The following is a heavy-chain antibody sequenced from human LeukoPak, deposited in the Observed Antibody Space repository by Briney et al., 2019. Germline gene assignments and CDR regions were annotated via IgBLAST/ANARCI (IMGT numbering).Heavy chain of an antibody. CDR2: IRYDGSNK. CDR1: GSTFSSYA. D-gene: IGHD4-17*01. V-gene: IGHV3-30*02. CDR3: AKDKNDYGDYSYMDV. Sequence: TGGSLRLSCAASGSTFSSYAMHWVRQAPGKGLEWVAFIRYDGSNKYCADSVKGRFTVSRDNSKNTLYLQMNSLRAEDTAVYYCAKDKNDYGDYSYMDVWGKGTTVTVSS. J-gene: IGHJ6*03.